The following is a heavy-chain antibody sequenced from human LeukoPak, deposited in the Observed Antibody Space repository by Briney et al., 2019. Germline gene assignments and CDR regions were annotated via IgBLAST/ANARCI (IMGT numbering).Heavy chain of an antibody. CDR2: INTNSGAT. J-gene: IGHJ4*02. V-gene: IGHV1-2*02. D-gene: IGHD3-22*01. CDR1: GYTFTGYY. CDR3: ARDGTYYYDSSGYAY. Sequence: GSLRLSCAASGYTFTGYYMHWVRQAPGQGLEWVSWINTNSGATNYAQTLQGRFTMPRDTSISTAYMEMSRLRADDTAVYYCARDGTYYYDSSGYAYWGQGTLVTVSS.